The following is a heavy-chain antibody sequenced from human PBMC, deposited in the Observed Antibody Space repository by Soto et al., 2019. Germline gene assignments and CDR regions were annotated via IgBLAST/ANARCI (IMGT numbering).Heavy chain of an antibody. J-gene: IGHJ4*02. CDR3: AADLVAGSGSLGH. D-gene: IGHD3-10*01. Sequence: PGGAMRLSCAASGFTFSSYWMQWVRQAPGKGLQWVSRIRHDGADSNYADFVGGRFTISRDNTKNTLHLQMNSLRAEDTAVYFCAADLVAGSGSLGHWGQGTLVTVSS. CDR1: GFTFSSYW. CDR2: IRHDGADS. V-gene: IGHV3-74*01.